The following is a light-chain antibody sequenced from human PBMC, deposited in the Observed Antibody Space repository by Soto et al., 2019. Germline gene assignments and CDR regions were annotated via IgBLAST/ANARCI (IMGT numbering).Light chain of an antibody. CDR3: AAWDDSLRAVV. CDR2: RNH. V-gene: IGLV1-44*01. CDR1: RSNIGTYA. J-gene: IGLJ2*01. Sequence: QSVLTQSPSASATPGQRVTISCSGGRSNIGTYAVNWYQQLPGTAPTLLIFRNHQRPSGVPDRFSCSKSGTSASLAISGPQSEDEADYYCAAWDDSLRAVVFGGGTKLTVL.